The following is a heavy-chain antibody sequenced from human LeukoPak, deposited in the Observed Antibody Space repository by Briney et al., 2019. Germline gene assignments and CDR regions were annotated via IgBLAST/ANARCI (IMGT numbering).Heavy chain of an antibody. Sequence: SETLSLTCTVSGGSISSSSYYWVWIRQPPGKGREWIGNIYYSGSTYYNPSLKSRVTISVDTSKNQFSLQLDSVTAADTAVYYCARDTPTTVTTQYYFDYWGQGTLVTVSS. D-gene: IGHD4-17*01. CDR1: GGSISSSSYY. V-gene: IGHV4-39*07. CDR3: ARDTPTTVTTQYYFDY. CDR2: IYYSGST. J-gene: IGHJ4*02.